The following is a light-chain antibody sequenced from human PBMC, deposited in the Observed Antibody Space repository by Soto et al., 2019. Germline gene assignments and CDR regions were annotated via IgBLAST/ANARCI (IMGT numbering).Light chain of an antibody. CDR2: SNI. CDR3: ATWDSTLAGLV. CDR1: SSSIGNNV. V-gene: IGLV1-44*01. Sequence: QSVLTQPPSASGTPGQRVTISCSGSSSSIGNNVVNWYQQLPGTAPKLLIFSNIQRPSGVPDRFSGSKSGTSASLSIDGLQSEDEADYYCATWDSTLAGLVFGGGTQLTVL. J-gene: IGLJ2*01.